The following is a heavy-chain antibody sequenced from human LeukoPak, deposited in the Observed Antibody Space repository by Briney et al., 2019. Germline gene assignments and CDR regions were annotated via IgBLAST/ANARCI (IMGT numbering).Heavy chain of an antibody. CDR2: IYYNGNT. CDR3: VRSFDSYNAFDI. Sequence: SETLSLTCTVSGGSIGIGGYYWSWIRQHPGKVLEWIGYIYYNGNTYYTPSLKSRLTISGDMSENQLSLKLTSVTAADTAVYFCVRSFDSYNAFDIWGQGTMVTVSS. D-gene: IGHD3-10*01. V-gene: IGHV4-31*03. CDR1: GGSIGIGGYY. J-gene: IGHJ3*02.